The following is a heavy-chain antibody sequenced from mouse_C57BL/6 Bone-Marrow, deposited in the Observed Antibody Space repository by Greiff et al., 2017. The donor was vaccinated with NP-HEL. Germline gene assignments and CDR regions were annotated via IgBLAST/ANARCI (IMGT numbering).Heavy chain of an antibody. CDR2: INPYNGGT. V-gene: IGHV1-19*01. J-gene: IGHJ4*01. CDR3: ARWSYYAMDY. Sequence: VQLKESGPVLVKPGASVKMSCKASGYTFTDYYMNWVKQSHGKSLEWIGVINPYNGGTSYNQKFKGKATLTVDKSSSTAYMELNSLTSEDSAVYYCARWSYYAMDYWGQGTSVTVSS. CDR1: GYTFTDYY.